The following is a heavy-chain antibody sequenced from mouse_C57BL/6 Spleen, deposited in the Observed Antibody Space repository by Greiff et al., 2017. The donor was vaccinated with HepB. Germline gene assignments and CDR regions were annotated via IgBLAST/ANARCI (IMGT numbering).Heavy chain of an antibody. J-gene: IGHJ2*01. CDR3: ARVGTMVTTFPLDY. CDR1: GYAFSSYW. D-gene: IGHD2-2*01. CDR2: IYPGDGDT. V-gene: IGHV1-80*01. Sequence: QVQLKQSGAELVKPGASVKISCKASGYAFSSYWMNWVKQRPGKGLEWIGQIYPGDGDTNYNGKFKGKATLTADKSSSTAYMQLSSLTSEDSAIYFCARVGTMVTTFPLDYWGQGTTLTVSS.